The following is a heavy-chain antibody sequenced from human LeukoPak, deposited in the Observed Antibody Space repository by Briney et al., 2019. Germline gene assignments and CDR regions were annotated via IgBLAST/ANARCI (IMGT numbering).Heavy chain of an antibody. V-gene: IGHV1-69*01. D-gene: IGHD1-14*01. Sequence: SVKVSCKASGGTFGSYAFSWVRQAPGQGLEWMGGIIPVFGSTHYAQKFQGRVTIDAGESTSTAYMELSSLRSDDTAVYYCARGQRNHYYPYFEYWGQGTLVTVSS. CDR1: GGTFGSYA. CDR2: IIPVFGST. J-gene: IGHJ4*02. CDR3: ARGQRNHYYPYFEY.